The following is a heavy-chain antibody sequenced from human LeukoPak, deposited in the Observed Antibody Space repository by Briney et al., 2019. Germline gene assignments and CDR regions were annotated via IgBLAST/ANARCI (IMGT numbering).Heavy chain of an antibody. CDR1: GFTVSSNY. Sequence: AGGSLRLSCAASGFTVSSNYMSWVRQAPGKGLEWVSTSSDGSTYYADSVKGRFTIFRDNFKNTLYLQMDSLRAEDTAVYYCARLHRGVRELYWGPGTLVTVSS. D-gene: IGHD3-10*01. CDR3: ARLHRGVRELY. CDR2: SSDGST. J-gene: IGHJ4*02. V-gene: IGHV3-53*01.